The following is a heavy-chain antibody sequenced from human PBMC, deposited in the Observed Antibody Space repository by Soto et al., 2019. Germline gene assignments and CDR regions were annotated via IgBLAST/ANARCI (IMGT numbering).Heavy chain of an antibody. CDR3: ACAARGLYGDYN. CDR2: INAEGTTT. J-gene: IGHJ4*02. V-gene: IGHV3-74*01. D-gene: IGHD4-17*01. Sequence: EVQLVESGGGLVQPGESLRLSCSASGFTFTNYWMHWVRQAPGKGLVWVSRINAEGTTTNYADSVKGRFTTSRDNAKNTLSLQMNSLGGEDTAAYFCACAARGLYGDYNSGQGTLVTVSS. CDR1: GFTFTNYW.